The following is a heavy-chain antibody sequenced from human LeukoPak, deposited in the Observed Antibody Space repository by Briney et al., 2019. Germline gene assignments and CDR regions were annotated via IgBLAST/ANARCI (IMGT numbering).Heavy chain of an antibody. J-gene: IGHJ6*02. Sequence: ASVKVSCKASGYTFTSYDINWVRQATGQGLEWMGWMNPNSDNTGYAQKFQGRVTMTRNTSISTAYMELSSLRSEDTAVYYCARDLSSSYYYYGMDVWGQGTTVTVSS. V-gene: IGHV1-8*01. CDR1: GYTFTSYD. D-gene: IGHD6-13*01. CDR3: ARDLSSSYYYYGMDV. CDR2: MNPNSDNT.